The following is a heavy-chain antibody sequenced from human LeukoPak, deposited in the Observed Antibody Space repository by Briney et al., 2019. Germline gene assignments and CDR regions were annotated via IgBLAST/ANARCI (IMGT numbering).Heavy chain of an antibody. CDR3: AREMPAAAGSDAFDI. CDR1: GYTFTSYY. Sequence: ASVKVSCKASGYTFTSYYMHWVRQAPGQGLEWMGIINPSGGSTSYAQKFQGRVTMTRDMSTSTVYMDLRSLRSDDTAVYYCAREMPAAAGSDAFDIWGQGTMVTVSS. D-gene: IGHD6-13*01. CDR2: INPSGGST. J-gene: IGHJ3*02. V-gene: IGHV1-46*01.